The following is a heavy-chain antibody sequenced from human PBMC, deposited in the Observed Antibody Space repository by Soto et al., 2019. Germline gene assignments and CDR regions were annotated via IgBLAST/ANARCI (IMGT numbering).Heavy chain of an antibody. CDR3: ARFPLSDSSGYGWTFDI. Sequence: SETLSLTCTVSGGSISSYYWSWIRQPPGKGLEWIGYIYYSGSTNYNPSLKSRVTISVDTSKNQFFLKLSSVTAADTAVYYCARFPLSDSSGYGWTFDIWGQGTMVT. CDR2: IYYSGST. J-gene: IGHJ3*02. CDR1: GGSISSYY. D-gene: IGHD3-22*01. V-gene: IGHV4-59*01.